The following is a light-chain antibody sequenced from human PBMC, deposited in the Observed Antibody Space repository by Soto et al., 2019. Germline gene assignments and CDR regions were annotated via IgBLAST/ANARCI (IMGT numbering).Light chain of an antibody. CDR3: HQYDT. J-gene: IGKJ4*01. V-gene: IGKV3-20*01. Sequence: ENVLTQSPGSLSLSPGERATLSCRASQRVSSTYLAWYQQKPGQPPRLLIYGASSRATGIPDRFSGSGSGTDFTLTISRLEPEDFAVYYCHQYDTFGGGTKVEIK. CDR1: QRVSSTY. CDR2: GAS.